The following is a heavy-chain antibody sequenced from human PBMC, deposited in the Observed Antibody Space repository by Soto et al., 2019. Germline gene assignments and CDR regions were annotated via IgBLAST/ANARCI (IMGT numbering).Heavy chain of an antibody. CDR1: DFTFSAYW. V-gene: IGHV3-74*01. CDR3: AGLLTINTLDY. D-gene: IGHD2-8*02. CDR2: INSDASST. Sequence: GGSLRLSCTASDFTFSAYWMHWVRQAPGKGLVWVSRINSDASSTSYADSVQGRFIISRDNAKNTLYLQMDSLRAEDTAVYWCAGLLTINTLDYWGQGALVTVSS. J-gene: IGHJ4*02.